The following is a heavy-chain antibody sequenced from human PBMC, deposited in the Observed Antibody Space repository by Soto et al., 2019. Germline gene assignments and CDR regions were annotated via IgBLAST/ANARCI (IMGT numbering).Heavy chain of an antibody. J-gene: IGHJ6*02. CDR2: IDPSDSYT. Sequence: EVQLVQSGAEVKKPGESLRISCTGSGYSFTSYSISWVRQMPGKGLEWMGRIDPSDSYTNYSPSFQGHVTISADKSISTAYLQWSSLKASDTAMYYCARLAMATRRGYYGMDVWGQGTTVTVSS. V-gene: IGHV5-10-1*01. CDR3: ARLAMATRRGYYGMDV. D-gene: IGHD5-12*01. CDR1: GYSFTSYS.